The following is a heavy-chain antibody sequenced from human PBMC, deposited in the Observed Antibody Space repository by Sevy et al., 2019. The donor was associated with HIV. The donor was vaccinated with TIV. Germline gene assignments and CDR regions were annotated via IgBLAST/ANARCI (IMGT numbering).Heavy chain of an antibody. CDR3: AAFWSGYYDWFDP. D-gene: IGHD3-3*01. V-gene: IGHV1-2*06. Sequence: ASVKVSCKASGYTFTDYYIHWMRQAPGQGLEWMGRSYPNSGGTDYAQKFQGRVTMTRDTSISTAYMELTSLRSDDTALYYCAAFWSGYYDWFDPWGQGTLVTVSS. CDR2: SYPNSGGT. CDR1: GYTFTDYY. J-gene: IGHJ5*02.